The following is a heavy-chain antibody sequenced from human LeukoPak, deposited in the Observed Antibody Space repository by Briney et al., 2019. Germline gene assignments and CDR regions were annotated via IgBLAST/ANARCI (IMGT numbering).Heavy chain of an antibody. V-gene: IGHV1-69*13. CDR3: ASGWSGYPPDY. CDR2: IIPIFGTA. Sequence: GASVKVSCKASGGTFSSYAISWVRQAPGQGLEWMGGIIPIFGTANYAQKFQGRVTITADESTSTAYMELSSLRSEGTAVYYCASGWSGYPPDYWGQGTLVTVSS. D-gene: IGHD3-3*01. CDR1: GGTFSSYA. J-gene: IGHJ4*02.